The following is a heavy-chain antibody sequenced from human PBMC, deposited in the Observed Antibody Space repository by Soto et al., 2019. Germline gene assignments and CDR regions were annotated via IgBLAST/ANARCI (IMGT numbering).Heavy chain of an antibody. CDR2: ISAYNGNT. J-gene: IGHJ4*02. CDR3: AREQNDYVWGSYRRY. Sequence: QVQLVQSGAEVKKPGASVRVSCKASGYTFNTYGISWVRQAPGQGLEWMGWISAYNGNTNYAQKLQGRVTMTTETSTSTAYMELRSLRSDDTAVYYCAREQNDYVWGSYRRYWGQGTLVTVSS. D-gene: IGHD3-16*02. CDR1: GYTFNTYG. V-gene: IGHV1-18*01.